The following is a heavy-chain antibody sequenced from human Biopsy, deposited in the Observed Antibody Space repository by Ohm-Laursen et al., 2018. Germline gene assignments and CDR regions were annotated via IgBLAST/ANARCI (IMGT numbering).Heavy chain of an antibody. V-gene: IGHV1-2*02. D-gene: IGHD3-22*01. CDR1: GYTFTGYH. CDR2: INAKTGDT. Sequence: ASVKVSCKTSGYTFTGYHVHWVRQAPGQGLGWMGWINAKTGDTNYAQKFQGRVTMTRDTSISTAYVDLSSLRSDDTAVYYCTRGGYYYDSLAYYYWFDPWGQGTLVTVSS. CDR3: TRGGYYYDSLAYYYWFDP. J-gene: IGHJ5*02.